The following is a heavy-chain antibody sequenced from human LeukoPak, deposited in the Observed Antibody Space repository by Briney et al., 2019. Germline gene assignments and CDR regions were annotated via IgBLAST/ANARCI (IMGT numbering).Heavy chain of an antibody. CDR1: GGSFSGYY. Sequence: SETLSLTCAVYGGSFSGYYWSWIRQPPGKGLEWIGEINHSGSTNYNPSLKSRVTISVDTSKNQFYLKLSYVTAADTAVYYCARGGQDIVLMVYRNWFDPWGQGTLVTVSS. D-gene: IGHD2-8*01. CDR3: ARGGQDIVLMVYRNWFDP. CDR2: INHSGST. V-gene: IGHV4-34*01. J-gene: IGHJ5*02.